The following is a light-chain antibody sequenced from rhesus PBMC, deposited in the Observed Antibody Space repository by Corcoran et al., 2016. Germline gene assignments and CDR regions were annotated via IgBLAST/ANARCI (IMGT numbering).Light chain of an antibody. CDR1: QDITTA. CDR3: QQGYSTPLT. V-gene: IGKV1-33*02. CDR2: AAS. J-gene: IGKJ4*01. Sequence: DIQMSQSPSSLSASVGDKVTITCRASQDITTALAWYQQKPGKAPILLGYAASTLETGVPSRFSGTGSGTDFSLTISNLQPDDFATYYCQQGYSTPLTFGGGTKVDLK.